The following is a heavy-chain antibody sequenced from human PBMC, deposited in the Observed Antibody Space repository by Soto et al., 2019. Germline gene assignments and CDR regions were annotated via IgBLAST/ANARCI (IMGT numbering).Heavy chain of an antibody. J-gene: IGHJ3*02. CDR1: GCSVSSGSYY. V-gene: IGHV4-61*01. CDR3: ASNWNYDAFDI. D-gene: IGHD1-7*01. CDR2: IYYSGST. Sequence: QSLAGTGSGCSVSSGSYYWIFIRQPPGKGLEWIGYIYYSGSTNYNPSLKSRVTISVDTSKNQFSLKLSSVTAADTAVYYCASNWNYDAFDIWGQGTMVTVSS.